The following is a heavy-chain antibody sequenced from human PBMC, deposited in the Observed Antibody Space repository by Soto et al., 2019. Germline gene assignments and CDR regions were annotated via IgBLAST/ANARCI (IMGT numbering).Heavy chain of an antibody. CDR2: ISSSSSTI. V-gene: IGHV3-48*01. Sequence: XXSLRLSCAASGFTFSSYSMNWVPQAPGKGLEGVSYISSSSSTIYYADSVKGRFTISRDNAKNSLYLQMNSLTAEDTAVYYCARDFDDYGDYVCYWGQGTLVTVSS. CDR3: ARDFDDYGDYVCY. D-gene: IGHD4-17*01. CDR1: GFTFSSYS. J-gene: IGHJ4*02.